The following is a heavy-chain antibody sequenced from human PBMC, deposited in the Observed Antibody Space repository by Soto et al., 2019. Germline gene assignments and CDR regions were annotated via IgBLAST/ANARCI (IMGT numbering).Heavy chain of an antibody. CDR3: ARDPLWFGEIGYFDY. J-gene: IGHJ4*02. D-gene: IGHD3-10*01. V-gene: IGHV3-21*06. CDR1: GFTFSSHA. CDR2: IDSSSSFI. Sequence: GGSLRLSCAASGFTFSSHAMNWVRQAPGKGLEWISSIDSSSSFIYYADSVKGRFTISRDNAKNSVFLHMSSLRADDTAVYYCARDPLWFGEIGYFDYWGQGALVTVSS.